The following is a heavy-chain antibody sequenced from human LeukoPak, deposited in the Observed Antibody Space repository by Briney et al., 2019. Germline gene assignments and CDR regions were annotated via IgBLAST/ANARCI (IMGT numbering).Heavy chain of an antibody. CDR3: AKVRAPSGWFNSDY. CDR2: ISGSGDST. D-gene: IGHD6-19*01. Sequence: GGSLRLSCAATGFTFSNYVMSWVRQAPGKGLEWASGISGSGDSTYYADSVKGRFTISRDNSKNTLYLQMNSLRVEDTAAYYCAKVRAPSGWFNSDYWGQGTLVTVSS. CDR1: GFTFSNYV. J-gene: IGHJ4*02. V-gene: IGHV3-23*01.